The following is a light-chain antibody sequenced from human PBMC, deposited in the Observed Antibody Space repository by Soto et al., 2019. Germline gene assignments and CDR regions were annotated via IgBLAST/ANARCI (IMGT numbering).Light chain of an antibody. CDR2: GAS. Sequence: EIVLTQSPATLSMSPGERASLFCRASQSVNSNFLAWYQQRPGQAPRLLVFGASSRATGIPERFSGSGSGTDFALTISRLEPEDLAVYYCQQYGSSPATFGQGTKVDIK. J-gene: IGKJ1*01. CDR3: QQYGSSPAT. CDR1: QSVNSNF. V-gene: IGKV3-20*01.